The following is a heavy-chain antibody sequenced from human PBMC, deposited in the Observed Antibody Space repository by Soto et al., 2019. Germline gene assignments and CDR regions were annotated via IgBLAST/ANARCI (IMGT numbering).Heavy chain of an antibody. Sequence: XESLTISWTGSGYSFTSYWISLVRQMPGKGLEWMGRIDPSDSYTNYSPSFQGHVTISADKSISTAYLQWSSLKASDTAMYYCALGPNYDILTGYYSRRAFDIWGQGTMVTVSS. J-gene: IGHJ3*02. V-gene: IGHV5-10-1*01. CDR1: GYSFTSYW. CDR3: ALGPNYDILTGYYSRRAFDI. CDR2: IDPSDSYT. D-gene: IGHD3-9*01.